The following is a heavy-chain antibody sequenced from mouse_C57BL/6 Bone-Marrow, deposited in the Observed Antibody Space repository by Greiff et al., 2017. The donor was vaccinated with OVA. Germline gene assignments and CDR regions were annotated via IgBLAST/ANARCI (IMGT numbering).Heavy chain of an antibody. CDR2: IDPETGGT. CDR1: GYTFTDYE. CDR3: TREPSGYYPCYWYVDV. Sequence: QVQLKQSGAELVRPGASVTLSCKASGYTFTDYEMHWVKQTPGHGLEWIGAIDPETGGTAYNQKFKGKAILTADKSSSTAYMELRSLTSAAAAVDYYTREPSGYYPCYWYVDVGGTGTAVTVSS. J-gene: IGHJ1*03. V-gene: IGHV1-15*01. D-gene: IGHD2-3*01.